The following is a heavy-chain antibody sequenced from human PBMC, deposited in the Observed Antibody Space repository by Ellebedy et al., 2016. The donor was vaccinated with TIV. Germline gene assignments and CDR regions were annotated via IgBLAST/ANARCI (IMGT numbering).Heavy chain of an antibody. CDR3: VRVVPGGATFDS. CDR1: GASLRSYY. CDR2: IYYSGSS. Sequence: MPSETLSLTCTVSGASLRSYYWSWIRQAPGKGLEWIGWIYYSGSSHYNPSLKSRVTISVDTYKNQFSLNLSSVSAADTAVYYCVRVVPGGATFDSWGQGTLVTVSS. D-gene: IGHD2-8*02. V-gene: IGHV4-59*01. J-gene: IGHJ4*02.